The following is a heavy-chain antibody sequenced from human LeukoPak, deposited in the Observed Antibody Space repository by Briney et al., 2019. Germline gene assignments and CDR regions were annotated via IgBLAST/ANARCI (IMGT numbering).Heavy chain of an antibody. CDR2: IYYSGST. CDR1: GGSISSSSYY. V-gene: IGHV4-39*01. CDR3: ARQGYIYGYSGYFDY. Sequence: PSETLSLTCIVSGGSISSSSYYWGWIRQAPGKGLEWIGSIYYSGSTYYNPSLKSRVTMSIDTSKNQFSLKLSSVTAADTAVYYCARQGYIYGYSGYFDYWGQGTLVTVSS. D-gene: IGHD5-18*01. J-gene: IGHJ4*02.